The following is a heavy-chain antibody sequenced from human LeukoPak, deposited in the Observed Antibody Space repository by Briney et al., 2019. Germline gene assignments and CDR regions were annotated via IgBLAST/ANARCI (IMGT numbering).Heavy chain of an antibody. D-gene: IGHD6-19*01. CDR1: GFTFDDYA. J-gene: IGHJ4*02. V-gene: IGHV3-9*01. Sequence: GRSLRLSCAASGFTFDDYAMHWVRQAPGKGLEWVSGISWNSGSIGYADSVKGRFTISRDNAKNSLYLQMNSLRAEDTALYYCAKAPSGWWNYFDYWGQGTLVTVSS. CDR3: AKAPSGWWNYFDY. CDR2: ISWNSGSI.